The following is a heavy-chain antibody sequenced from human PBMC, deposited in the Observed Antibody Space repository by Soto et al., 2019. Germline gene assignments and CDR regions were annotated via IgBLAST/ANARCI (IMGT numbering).Heavy chain of an antibody. J-gene: IGHJ4*02. CDR1: GGSVIGGSYY. CDR3: VRDHYYDNNGHERISFDY. V-gene: IGHV4-61*01. Sequence: PSETLSLTCTVSGGSVIGGSYYWTWIRQPPGKGLEWIGNIYYSGSTNYNPSLKSRVSISIGTSKIQFSLKLGSVTAADTAVYYCVRDHYYDNNGHERISFDYWGQGTLVTVSS. D-gene: IGHD3-22*01. CDR2: IYYSGST.